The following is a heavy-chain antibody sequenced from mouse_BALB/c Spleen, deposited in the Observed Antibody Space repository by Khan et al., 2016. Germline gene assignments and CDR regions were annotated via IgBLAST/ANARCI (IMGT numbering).Heavy chain of an antibody. CDR1: GYTFTKYK. J-gene: IGHJ4*01. D-gene: IGHD2-1*01. CDR3: ARQDCNPHHAMDY. V-gene: IGHV1-62-2*01. Sequence: QVQLQQSGAGLVKPGASVKLSCQAPGYTFTKYKIHWVKQRPGQGLEWIGRFYPVSGTIKYNDKFKDKATLTADKSSSTVYMEFSRLTSEDSAVYFCARQDCNPHHAMDYWGQGTTVTVSS. CDR2: FYPVSGTI.